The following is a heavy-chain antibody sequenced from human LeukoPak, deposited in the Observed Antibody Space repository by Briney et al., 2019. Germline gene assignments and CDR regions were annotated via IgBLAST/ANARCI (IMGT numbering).Heavy chain of an antibody. V-gene: IGHV3-30*04. Sequence: PGGSLRLSCAAPGFTFSSYAMHWVRQAPGKGLEWVAVISYDGSNKYYADSVKGRFTISRDNSKNTLYLQMNSLRAEDTAVYYCARDQLTMIVVVTGFDYWGQGTLVTVSS. CDR3: ARDQLTMIVVVTGFDY. CDR1: GFTFSSYA. D-gene: IGHD3-22*01. CDR2: ISYDGSNK. J-gene: IGHJ4*02.